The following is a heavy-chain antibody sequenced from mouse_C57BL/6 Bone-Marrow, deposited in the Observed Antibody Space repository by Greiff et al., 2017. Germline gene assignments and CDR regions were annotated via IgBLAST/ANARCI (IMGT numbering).Heavy chain of an antibody. V-gene: IGHV1-82*01. J-gene: IGHJ2*01. CDR1: GYAFSSSW. Sequence: QVQLKQSGPELVKPGASVKISCKASGYAFSSSWMNWVKQRPGKGLEWIGRIYPGDGDTNYNGKFKGKATLTADKSSSTAYMQLSSLTSEDSAVYFCARRQGGSSYFDYWGQGTTLTVSS. D-gene: IGHD1-1*01. CDR2: IYPGDGDT. CDR3: ARRQGGSSYFDY.